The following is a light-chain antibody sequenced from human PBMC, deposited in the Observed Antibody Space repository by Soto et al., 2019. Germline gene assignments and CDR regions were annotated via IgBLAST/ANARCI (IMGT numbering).Light chain of an antibody. CDR1: QSVNLN. CDR3: QQCVSWPPLT. J-gene: IGKJ4*01. Sequence: EIVMTQSPATLSVSPGETATLSCRASQSVNLNLAWYQQKPGQAPRLLIYGASIRATGIPARFSGSGAGTEFTLTINSLQSEDSAVYYWQQCVSWPPLTFGGGTTVEIK. V-gene: IGKV3-15*01. CDR2: GAS.